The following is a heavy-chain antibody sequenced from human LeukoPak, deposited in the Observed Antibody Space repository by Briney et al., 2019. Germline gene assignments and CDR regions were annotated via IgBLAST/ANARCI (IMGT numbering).Heavy chain of an antibody. J-gene: IGHJ3*02. CDR1: GFTASSNY. CDR3: ATEGFRGVLFHI. CDR2: LYSGGNT. V-gene: IGHV3-66*01. D-gene: IGHD3-10*01. Sequence: GGSLRLSCAASGFTASSNYMSWVRQAPGKGLEWVSVLYSGGNTYYADSVQGRLTISRDNSRNTLYLQMNSLRVEDTAVYYCATEGFRGVLFHIWGQGTVVTVSS.